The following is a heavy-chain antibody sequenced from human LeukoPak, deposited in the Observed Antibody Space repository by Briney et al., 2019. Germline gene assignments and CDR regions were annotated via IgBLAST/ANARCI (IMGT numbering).Heavy chain of an antibody. D-gene: IGHD6-25*01. V-gene: IGHV3-74*01. CDR1: GFTFNEFW. CDR3: ARGSEAAGTYYLDH. J-gene: IGHJ4*02. CDR2: IHKDGLHA. Sequence: GGSLRLSCAASGFTFNEFWMHWVRQAPGKGLMWVSRIHKDGLHAWYADSMKGRFTISRDNAENTVYLQLNSLRVEDTAVYYCARGSEAAGTYYLDHWGQGNLVTVSS.